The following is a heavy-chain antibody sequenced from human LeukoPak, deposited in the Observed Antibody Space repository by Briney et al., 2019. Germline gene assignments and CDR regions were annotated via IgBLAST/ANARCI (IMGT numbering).Heavy chain of an antibody. CDR2: ISHSGNT. D-gene: IGHD3-22*01. V-gene: IGHV4-4*02. J-gene: IGHJ5*02. Sequence: SGTLSLTCAVSGGSISSSNWWCWVRQPPGRGLEWIGEISHSGNTNYNPSLKSRVTISVDKSKNQFSPKLSSVTAADTAVYYCARFSMIVVVGWFDPWGQGTLVTVSS. CDR3: ARFSMIVVVGWFDP. CDR1: GGSISSSNW.